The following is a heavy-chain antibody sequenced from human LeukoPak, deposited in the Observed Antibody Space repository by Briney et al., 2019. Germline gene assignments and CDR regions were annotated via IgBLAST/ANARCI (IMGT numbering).Heavy chain of an antibody. CDR2: IYYSGST. V-gene: IGHV4-31*03. Sequence: PSETLSLTCTVSGGSISSGGYYWSWIRQHPGKGLEWIGYIYYSGSTYYNPSLKSRVTISADTSKNQFSLKLSSVTAADTAVYYCARAVGYGGNSGGFDYWGQGTLVTVSS. J-gene: IGHJ4*02. CDR1: GGSISSGGYY. D-gene: IGHD4-23*01. CDR3: ARAVGYGGNSGGFDY.